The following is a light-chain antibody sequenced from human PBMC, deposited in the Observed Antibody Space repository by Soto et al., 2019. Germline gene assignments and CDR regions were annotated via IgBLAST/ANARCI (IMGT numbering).Light chain of an antibody. CDR2: DAS. Sequence: DIVLTQSPATLSLSPGETATLSCRASQSVRSYLAWYQQKPGQAPRLLIYDASNMATGIPARFSGSGSGTDFTLTISSLDPEDVAVYYCQQRTNWITFGQGTRLEIK. V-gene: IGKV3-11*01. J-gene: IGKJ5*01. CDR1: QSVRSY. CDR3: QQRTNWIT.